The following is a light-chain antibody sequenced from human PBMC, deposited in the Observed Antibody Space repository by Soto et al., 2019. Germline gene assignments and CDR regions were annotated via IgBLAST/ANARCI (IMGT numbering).Light chain of an antibody. CDR1: QGIANY. V-gene: IGKV1-27*01. CDR3: KNYNGPPSI. J-gene: IGKJ3*01. CDR2: AAS. Sequence: DIQMTQSPSSLGASVGDRVTISCRASQGIANYLAWYQQKPGEVPKLLIFAASTLHSGVSSRFTGSGSGTDFPLPSSALHPEEVETYYVKNYNGPPSILGPGTKGEI.